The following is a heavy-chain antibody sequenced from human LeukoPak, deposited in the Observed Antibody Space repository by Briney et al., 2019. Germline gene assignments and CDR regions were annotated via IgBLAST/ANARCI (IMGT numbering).Heavy chain of an antibody. J-gene: IGHJ6*03. V-gene: IGHV1-18*01. D-gene: IGHD3-10*01. CDR3: ARDTGSMVRGVYYYYMDV. CDR1: GYTFTSYG. Sequence: ASVKVSCKASGYTFTSYGISWVRQAPGQGLEWMGWISAYNGNTNYAQKLQGRVTMTTDTSTSTAYMELRSLRSDDTAVYYCARDTGSMVRGVYYYYMDVWGKGTTVTVSS. CDR2: ISAYNGNT.